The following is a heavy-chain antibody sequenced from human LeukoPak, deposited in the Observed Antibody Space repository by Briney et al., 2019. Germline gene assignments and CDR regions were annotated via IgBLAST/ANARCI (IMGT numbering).Heavy chain of an antibody. D-gene: IGHD3-22*01. CDR2: ISWNSGSI. V-gene: IGHV3-9*01. Sequence: QTGGSLRLSCAASGFTFDDYAMHWVRQAPGKGLEWVSGISWNSGSIGYADSVKGRFTISRDNAKNSLYLQMNSLRAEDTAVYYCARDGGTYYYDSGGYYGYWGQGTLVTVSS. J-gene: IGHJ4*02. CDR1: GFTFDDYA. CDR3: ARDGGTYYYDSGGYYGY.